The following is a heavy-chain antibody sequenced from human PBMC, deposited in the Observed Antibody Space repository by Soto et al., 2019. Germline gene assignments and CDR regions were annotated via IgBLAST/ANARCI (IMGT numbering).Heavy chain of an antibody. V-gene: IGHV4-39*01. CDR2: IYYSGST. D-gene: IGHD6-19*01. CDR1: GGYISSSSYY. J-gene: IGHJ4*02. Sequence: QLQLQESGPGLVKPSETLSLTCTVSGGYISSSSYYWGWIRQPPGKGLEWIGSIYYSGSTYYNPSLKSRVTISVDTSKNQCSLKLSSVTAADTAVYYCARHQRRGYSRGLVGYWGQGTLVTVSS. CDR3: ARHQRRGYSRGLVGY.